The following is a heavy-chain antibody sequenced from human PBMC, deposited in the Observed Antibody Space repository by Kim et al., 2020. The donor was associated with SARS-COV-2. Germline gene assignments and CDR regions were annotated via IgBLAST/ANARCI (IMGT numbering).Heavy chain of an antibody. V-gene: IGHV4-34*01. J-gene: IGHJ6*01. CDR3: ARGVRKCTNGVCYSYYYY. CDR1: GGSFSGYY. CDR2: INHSGST. Sequence: SETLSLTCAVYGGSFSGYYWSWIRQPPGKGLEWIGEINHSGSTNYNPSLKSRVTISVDTSKNQFSLKLSSVTAADTAVYYCARGVRKCTNGVCYSYYYY. D-gene: IGHD2-8*01.